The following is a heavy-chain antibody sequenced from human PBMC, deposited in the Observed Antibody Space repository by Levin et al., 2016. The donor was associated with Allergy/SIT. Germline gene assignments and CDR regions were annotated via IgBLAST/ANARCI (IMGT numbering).Heavy chain of an antibody. J-gene: IGHJ4*02. D-gene: IGHD3-22*01. Sequence: WVRQAPGQGLEWMGGIIPIFGTANYAQKFQGRVTITADESTSTAYMELSSLRSEDTAVYYCARAAGYYDSSGYLDYWGQGTLVTVSS. CDR2: IIPIFGTA. CDR3: ARAAGYYDSSGYLDY. V-gene: IGHV1-69*01.